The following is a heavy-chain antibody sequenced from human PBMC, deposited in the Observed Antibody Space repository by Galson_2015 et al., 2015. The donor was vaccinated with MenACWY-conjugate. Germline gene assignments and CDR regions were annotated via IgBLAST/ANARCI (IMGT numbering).Heavy chain of an antibody. CDR1: GNTLTTYG. D-gene: IGHD2-15*01. Sequence: SVKVSCKASGNTLTTYGISWMRQAPGQALEWMGWISVYNGNTNYAQKLQGRVTMTRDTSTSTASMDLRSLRSDDTAVYYCARDKCIGCSCYPPPYFYYGMDVWGQGTTVTVSS. J-gene: IGHJ6*02. CDR2: ISVYNGNT. CDR3: ARDKCIGCSCYPPPYFYYGMDV. V-gene: IGHV1-18*01.